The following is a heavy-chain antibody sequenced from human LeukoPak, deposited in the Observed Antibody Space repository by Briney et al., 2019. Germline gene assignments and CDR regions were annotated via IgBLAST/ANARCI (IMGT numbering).Heavy chain of an antibody. J-gene: IGHJ5*02. Sequence: WETLSLTCTVSGGSISSSSYYWGWIRQPPGKGLEWIVSIYYSGSTYSNPSLKSRVTISVDPSKNPFSLKLSSVTAADTAVYYCARDSVLRFGFDPWGQGTLVTVSS. CDR2: IYYSGST. V-gene: IGHV4-39*07. CDR3: ARDSVLRFGFDP. CDR1: GGSISSSSYY. D-gene: IGHD3-3*01.